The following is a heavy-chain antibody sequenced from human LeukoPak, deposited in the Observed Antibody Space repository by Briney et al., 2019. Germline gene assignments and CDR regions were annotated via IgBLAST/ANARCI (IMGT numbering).Heavy chain of an antibody. CDR1: GYTFTSYG. V-gene: IGHV1-18*01. CDR2: ISAYNGNT. CDR3: ARDLPSCSSTSCYYIFYYYYGMDV. Sequence: ASAKVSCKASGYTFTSYGISWVRQAPGQGLEWMGWISAYNGNTNYAQKLQGRVTMTTDTSTSTAYMELRSLRSDDTAVYYCARDLPSCSSTSCYYIFYYYYGMDVWGQGTTVTVSS. J-gene: IGHJ6*02. D-gene: IGHD2-2*01.